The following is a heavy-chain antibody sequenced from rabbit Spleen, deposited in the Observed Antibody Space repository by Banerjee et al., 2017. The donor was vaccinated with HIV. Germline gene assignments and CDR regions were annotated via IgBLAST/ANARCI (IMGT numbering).Heavy chain of an antibody. CDR3: ASSSNTYSYDGLDP. CDR1: GFSLSSGYY. Sequence: QSLEESGGDLVKPGASLTLTCTVSGFSLSSGYYMCWVRQAPGKGLEWIGCIYGGSSGSTNYASGAKGRFTISKASSTTVTLQMTSLTAADTATYFCASSSNTYSYDGLDPWGPGTLVTVS. J-gene: IGHJ2*01. D-gene: IGHD1-1*01. CDR2: IYGGSSGST. V-gene: IGHV1S40*01.